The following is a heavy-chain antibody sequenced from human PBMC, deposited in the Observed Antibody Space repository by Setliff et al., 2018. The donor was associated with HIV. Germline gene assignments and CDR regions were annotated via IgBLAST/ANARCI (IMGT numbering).Heavy chain of an antibody. D-gene: IGHD6-13*01. J-gene: IGHJ1*01. CDR3: ARGGEQQLVLSGYFQH. CDR1: GGSVSSGSYY. CDR2: IYTSGDT. Sequence: SGTLSLTCTVSGGSVSSGSYYWSWIRQPVGKGLEWIGRIYTSGDTDYNPSLKSRVTMSLDTSKNQLSLKLSSVTDADTAVYCCARGGEQQLVLSGYFQHWG. V-gene: IGHV4-61*02.